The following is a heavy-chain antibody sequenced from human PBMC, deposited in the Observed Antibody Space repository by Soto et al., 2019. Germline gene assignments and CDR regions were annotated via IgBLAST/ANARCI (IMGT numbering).Heavy chain of an antibody. Sequence: PGGSLRLSCAASGLTFSSYGMHWVRQAPGKGLEWVAVISYDGSNKYYADSVKGRFTISRDNSKNTLYLQMNSLRAEDTAVYYCAKTLCGGSCYYDYWGQGTLVTVSS. V-gene: IGHV3-30*18. D-gene: IGHD2-15*01. CDR1: GLTFSSYG. J-gene: IGHJ4*02. CDR2: ISYDGSNK. CDR3: AKTLCGGSCYYDY.